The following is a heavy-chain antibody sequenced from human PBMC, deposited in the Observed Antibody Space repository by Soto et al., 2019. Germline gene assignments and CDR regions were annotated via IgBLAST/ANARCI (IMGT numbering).Heavy chain of an antibody. CDR3: ARGYCTNGVCYQVDY. CDR2: IPYDGSNK. D-gene: IGHD2-8*01. V-gene: IGHV3-30-3*01. Sequence: GGSLRLSCAASGFTFSSYAMHWVRQAPGKGLEWVAVIPYDGSNKYYADSVKGRFTISRDNSKNTLYLQMNSLRAEDTAVYYCARGYCTNGVCYQVDYWGQGTLVTVSS. J-gene: IGHJ4*02. CDR1: GFTFSSYA.